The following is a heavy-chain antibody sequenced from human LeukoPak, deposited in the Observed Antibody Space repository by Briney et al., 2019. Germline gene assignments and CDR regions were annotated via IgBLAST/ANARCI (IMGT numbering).Heavy chain of an antibody. J-gene: IGHJ4*02. CDR2: IHPGDSDT. D-gene: IGHD2-8*01. V-gene: IGHV5-51*01. CDR3: ARSPFYYFDY. Sequence: GESLKISCKGSGYSFPNYWIGWVRQMPGKGLEWMGIIHPGDSDTRYSPTFQGQVAISIDKSITTAYLQWSSLKASDTAMYYCARSPFYYFDYWGQGTLVSVPS. CDR1: GYSFPNYW.